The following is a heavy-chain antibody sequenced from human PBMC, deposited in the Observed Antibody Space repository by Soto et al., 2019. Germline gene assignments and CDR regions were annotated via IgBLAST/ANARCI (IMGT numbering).Heavy chain of an antibody. CDR1: GFTFSLYG. V-gene: IGHV3-30*18. CDR2: TSYDGNNT. CDR3: AKDSGYSGYDVYDYYYGMDV. Sequence: LLVESGGGVVQPGRSLRLSCAASGFTFSLYGLHWVRQAPGKGLEWVAVTSYDGNNTYYADSVKGRFTISRDNSKNMLYLQMNSLRAEDTAVYYCAKDSGYSGYDVYDYYYGMDVWGQGTTVTVSS. J-gene: IGHJ6*02. D-gene: IGHD5-12*01.